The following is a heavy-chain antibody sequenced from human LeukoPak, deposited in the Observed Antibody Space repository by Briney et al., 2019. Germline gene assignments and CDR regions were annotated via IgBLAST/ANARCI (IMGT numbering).Heavy chain of an antibody. CDR1: GDSISSGDYS. CDR2: IFHSGHS. J-gene: IGHJ5*02. V-gene: IGHV4-30-2*01. Sequence: SQTLSLTCAVSGDSISSGDYSWSWIRQPSGKGLEWIGYIFHSGHSFYNPSLKSRITISVDKSKNQFSLRLTSVTAADTAVYYCARELWFVNAPGSWYDPWGQGTLVTVSS. D-gene: IGHD3-10*01. CDR3: ARELWFVNAPGSWYDP.